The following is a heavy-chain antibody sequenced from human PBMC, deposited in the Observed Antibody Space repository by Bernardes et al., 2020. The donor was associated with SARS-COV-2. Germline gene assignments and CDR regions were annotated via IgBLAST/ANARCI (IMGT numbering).Heavy chain of an antibody. CDR1: GGSFSGYY. J-gene: IGHJ2*01. Sequence: SETLSLTCAVYGGSFSGYYWSWIRQPPGKGLEWIGEINHSGSTNYNPSLKSRVTISVDTSKNQFSLKLSSVTAADTAVYYCARAHWGLWYFDLWGRGTLVTVSS. D-gene: IGHD7-27*01. V-gene: IGHV4-34*01. CDR2: INHSGST. CDR3: ARAHWGLWYFDL.